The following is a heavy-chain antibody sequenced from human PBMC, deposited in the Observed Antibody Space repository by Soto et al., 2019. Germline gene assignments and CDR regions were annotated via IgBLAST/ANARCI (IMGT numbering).Heavy chain of an antibody. J-gene: IGHJ4*02. CDR2: ISYSGNT. D-gene: IGHD3-22*01. CDR3: VKWGGGYYDSTGYYDY. Sequence: SETLSLTCTVSGASISSSSYYWGWIRQPPGQGLEWMGTISYSGNTYYNPSLKSRVSISVDPSMNQFSLKLSSVTVADTAVYYCVKWGGGYYDSTGYYDYWGQGTLVTVSS. V-gene: IGHV4-39*01. CDR1: GASISSSSYY.